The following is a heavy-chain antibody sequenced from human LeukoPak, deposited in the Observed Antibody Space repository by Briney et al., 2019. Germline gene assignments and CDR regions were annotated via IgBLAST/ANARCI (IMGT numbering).Heavy chain of an antibody. J-gene: IGHJ4*02. V-gene: IGHV3-30*04. CDR3: ATYRQVLLPFES. CDR1: GFTFSSYA. D-gene: IGHD2-8*02. CDR2: ISYDGSNK. Sequence: GRSLRLSCAASGFTFSSYAMHWVRQAPGKGLEWVAVISYDGSNKKYADSVRGRFTISRDNSKSTLSLQMNSLRAEDTAIYYCATYRQVLLPFESWGQGTLVTVSS.